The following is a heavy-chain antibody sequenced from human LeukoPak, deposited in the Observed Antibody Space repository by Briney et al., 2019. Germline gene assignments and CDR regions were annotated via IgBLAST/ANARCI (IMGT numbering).Heavy chain of an antibody. Sequence: KPSETLSLTCAVYGGAFSGFYWGWVRQPPRKGLGWIGEINHSGSTNYNPSLKSRVTISVDTSKNQFSLKLSSVTAADTAVYYCARGRTANSSSWQLDYWGQGTLVTVSS. CDR1: GGAFSGFY. J-gene: IGHJ4*02. CDR2: INHSGST. D-gene: IGHD6-13*01. V-gene: IGHV4-34*01. CDR3: ARGRTANSSSWQLDY.